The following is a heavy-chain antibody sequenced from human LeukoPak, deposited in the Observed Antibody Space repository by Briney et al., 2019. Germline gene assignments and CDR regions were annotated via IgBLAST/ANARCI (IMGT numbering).Heavy chain of an antibody. CDR3: ARENLGTGYQLLRRSVLMDV. CDR2: INHSGST. V-gene: IGHV4-34*01. Sequence: SETLSLTCAVYGGTFSGYYRSWIRQPPGKGLEWIGEINHSGSTNYNPSLKSRVTISVDTSKNQFSLKLSSVTAADTAVYYCARENLGTGYQLLRRSVLMDVWGQGTTVTVSS. CDR1: GGTFSGYY. D-gene: IGHD2-2*01. J-gene: IGHJ6*02.